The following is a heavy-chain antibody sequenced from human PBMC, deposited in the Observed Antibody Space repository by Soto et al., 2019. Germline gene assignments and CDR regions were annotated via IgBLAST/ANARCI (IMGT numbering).Heavy chain of an antibody. Sequence: SATRSLTCTVSSGSISSYFGSLIRQAPGKGLEWIAFKYDTGSTNYNPSLKGRVSISVDASKNQISLTVNSVTAADTAVYYCARGWSSSWPYWGQGMLVTVSS. CDR2: KYDTGST. CDR3: ARGWSSSWPY. V-gene: IGHV4-59*01. J-gene: IGHJ4*02. CDR1: SGSISSYF. D-gene: IGHD6-13*01.